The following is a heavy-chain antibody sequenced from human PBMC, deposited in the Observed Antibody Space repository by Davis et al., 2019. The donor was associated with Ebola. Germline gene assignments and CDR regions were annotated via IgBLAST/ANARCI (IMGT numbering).Heavy chain of an antibody. CDR2: IKQDGSEK. D-gene: IGHD3-10*01. J-gene: IGHJ6*02. V-gene: IGHV3-7*01. CDR1: GFTFSSYG. Sequence: GESLKISCAASGFTFSSYGMNWVRQAPGKGLEWVANIKQDGSEKYYVDSVKGRFTISRDNAKNSLYLQMNSLRAEDTAVYYCARGVQGVIGYYGMDVWAKGPRSPSP. CDR3: ARGVQGVIGYYGMDV.